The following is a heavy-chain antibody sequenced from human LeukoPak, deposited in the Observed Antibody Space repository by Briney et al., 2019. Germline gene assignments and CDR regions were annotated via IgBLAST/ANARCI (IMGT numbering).Heavy chain of an antibody. D-gene: IGHD6-19*01. CDR3: AANGGRGWGKYYFDS. CDR1: GGSISSYF. Sequence: SETLSLTCTVSGGSISSYFWSWIRQSPGKGLEWIGYIYDSGSTNYNPSLKSRVTISVDTSKNQFSLKLSSVTAADTAVYYCAANGGRGWGKYYFDSWGQGTLVTVSS. J-gene: IGHJ4*02. CDR2: IYDSGST. V-gene: IGHV4-59*01.